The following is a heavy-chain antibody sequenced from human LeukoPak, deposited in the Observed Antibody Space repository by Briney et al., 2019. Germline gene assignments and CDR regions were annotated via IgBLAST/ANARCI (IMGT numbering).Heavy chain of an antibody. Sequence: PSETLSLTCAVYGGSFSGYYWSWLRQPPGKGLEWIGEINHSGSTNYNPSLKSRVTISVDTSKNQFSLKLSSVTAADTAVYYCARGRRITMIVVVITTNAFDIWGQGTMVTVSS. CDR2: INHSGST. D-gene: IGHD3-22*01. CDR3: ARGRRITMIVVVITTNAFDI. V-gene: IGHV4-34*01. CDR1: GGSFSGYY. J-gene: IGHJ3*02.